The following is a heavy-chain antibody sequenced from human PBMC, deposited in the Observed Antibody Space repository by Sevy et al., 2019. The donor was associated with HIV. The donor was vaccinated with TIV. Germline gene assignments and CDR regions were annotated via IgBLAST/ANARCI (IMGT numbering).Heavy chain of an antibody. CDR3: ARDSGYTGYD. V-gene: IGHV3-21*01. J-gene: IGHJ4*02. CDR1: GFTFSTYS. Sequence: GGSLRLSCATSGFTFSTYSMNWVRQAPGKGLEWDSSISRSSTYIYYTDSVKGRFTLSRDNARNSLYLQMNSLRVDDTAVYYCARDSGYTGYDWGQGTLVTVSS. D-gene: IGHD5-12*01. CDR2: ISRSSTYI.